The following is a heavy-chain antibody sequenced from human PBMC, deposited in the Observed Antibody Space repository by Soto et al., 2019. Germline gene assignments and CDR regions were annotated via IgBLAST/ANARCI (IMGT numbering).Heavy chain of an antibody. Sequence: GGSLRLSCAASGFTFSSYAMHWVRQAPGKGLEYVSAISSNGGSTYYVNSVKGRFTISRDNSKNTLYLQMGSLRAEDMAVYYCAREGKQLVFDYWGQGTLVTVSS. V-gene: IGHV3-64*01. D-gene: IGHD6-6*01. CDR1: GFTFSSYA. J-gene: IGHJ4*02. CDR2: ISSNGGST. CDR3: AREGKQLVFDY.